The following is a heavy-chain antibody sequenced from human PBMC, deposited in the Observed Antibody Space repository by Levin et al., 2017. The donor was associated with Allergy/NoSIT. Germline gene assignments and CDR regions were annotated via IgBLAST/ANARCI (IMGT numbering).Heavy chain of an antibody. J-gene: IGHJ4*01. V-gene: IGHV1-2*02. D-gene: IGHD6-19*01. Sequence: ASVKVSCEASGYTFIDYYLHWVRQAPGQGLEWMGWINPNSGGTNYAQKFQGRVTMTRDTSIKTAYMDLSGLRSDDTAVYYCARSGIAVAGLGGYFDYWGQGTLVTVSS. CDR3: ARSGIAVAGLGGYFDY. CDR2: INPNSGGT. CDR1: GYTFIDYY.